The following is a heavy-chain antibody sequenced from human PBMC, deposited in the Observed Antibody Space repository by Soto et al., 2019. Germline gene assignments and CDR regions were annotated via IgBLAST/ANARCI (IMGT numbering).Heavy chain of an antibody. CDR2: TYPGDHET. V-gene: IGHV5-51*01. Sequence: TGESLKISCQSSGYTFSNFWIGWVRQLPGKGLEWMGITYPGDHETRYSPSFHGKVTISADRSINTAYLQWHSLEASDTAFYFCARSPRSRPYFDYWGPGALVTVSS. J-gene: IGHJ4*02. CDR3: ARSPRSRPYFDY. D-gene: IGHD6-13*01. CDR1: GYTFSNFW.